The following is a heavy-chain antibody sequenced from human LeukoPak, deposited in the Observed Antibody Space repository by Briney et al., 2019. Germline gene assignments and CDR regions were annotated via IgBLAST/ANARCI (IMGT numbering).Heavy chain of an antibody. J-gene: IGHJ4*02. CDR2: IYYSGST. Sequence: PSETLSLTCTVSGGXISSSPYYWGWIRRPPGKGLEWLGSIYYSGSTYYNPSLKSRVTVSVDTSKNQFSLKLTSVTAADTAVYYCVRGSTLRHYQYWGQGTLVTVSS. CDR1: GGXISSSPYY. CDR3: VRGSTLRHYQY. V-gene: IGHV4-39*01. D-gene: IGHD3-16*01.